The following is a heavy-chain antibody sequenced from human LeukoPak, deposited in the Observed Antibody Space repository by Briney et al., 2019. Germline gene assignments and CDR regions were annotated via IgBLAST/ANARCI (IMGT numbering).Heavy chain of an antibody. J-gene: IGHJ4*02. V-gene: IGHV1-69*05. CDR1: GGTFSSYA. CDR3: ARTSRLRTGFDY. CDR2: IIPIFGTA. Sequence: GASVKVSCKSSGGTFSSYAISWVRQAPGQALEWMGGIIPIFGTANYAQKFQGRVTITTDESTSTAYMELSSLRSEDTAVYYCARTSRLRTGFDYWGQGTLVTVSS. D-gene: IGHD1-14*01.